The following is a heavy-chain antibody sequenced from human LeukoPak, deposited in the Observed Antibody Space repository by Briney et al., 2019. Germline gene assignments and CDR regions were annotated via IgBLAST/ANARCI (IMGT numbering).Heavy chain of an antibody. V-gene: IGHV3-7*01. D-gene: IGHD1-14*01. Sequence: AGGALRLSCAASGFAFSSYWMSWVRQAPGKRLEWVANIKQDGSEKYYVDSVKGRFTISRDNAKNSLYLQMNSLRAEDTAVYYCASRRAYFDYWGQGTLVTVSS. J-gene: IGHJ4*02. CDR1: GFAFSSYW. CDR2: IKQDGSEK. CDR3: ASRRAYFDY.